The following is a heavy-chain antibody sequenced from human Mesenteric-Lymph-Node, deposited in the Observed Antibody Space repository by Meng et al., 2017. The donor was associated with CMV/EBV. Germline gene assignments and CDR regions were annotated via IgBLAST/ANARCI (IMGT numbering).Heavy chain of an antibody. CDR3: AKGLHSSSWSTYYFDH. Sequence: FTFSSYAMTWVRQAPGKGLEWISDITASGASTYYADSVKGRFTISRDNSMSTLYVQMNSLRAEDTAVYYCAKGLHSSSWSTYYFDHWGQGTLVTVSS. J-gene: IGHJ4*02. V-gene: IGHV3-23*01. CDR1: FTFSSYA. CDR2: ITASGAST. D-gene: IGHD6-13*01.